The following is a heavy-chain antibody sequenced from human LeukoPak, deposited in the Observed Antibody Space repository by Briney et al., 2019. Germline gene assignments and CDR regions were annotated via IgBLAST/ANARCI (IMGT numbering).Heavy chain of an antibody. CDR2: IYYSGTT. CDR3: ARIYDSSGYYYDY. V-gene: IGHV4-59*12. Sequence: KPSETLSLTCNVSGGSISTYYWSWIRQPPGKGLEWIGYIYYSGTTNYNPSLKSRVTISVDTSKNQVSLKLSSVTAADTAVYYCARIYDSSGYYYDYWGQGTLVTVSS. J-gene: IGHJ4*02. CDR1: GGSISTYY. D-gene: IGHD3-22*01.